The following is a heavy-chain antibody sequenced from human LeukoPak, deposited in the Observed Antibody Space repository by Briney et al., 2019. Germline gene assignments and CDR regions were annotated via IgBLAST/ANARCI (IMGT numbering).Heavy chain of an antibody. D-gene: IGHD3-22*01. V-gene: IGHV5-51*01. CDR3: ARPEYYYDNSGPGVIDY. CDR1: GYSFTSYW. J-gene: IGHJ4*02. Sequence: GESLKISCKGSGYSFTSYWIGWVRQMPGKGLEWMGIIYPGDSDTRYSPSFQGQVTISADKSISTAYLQWSSLKASDTAIYYCARPEYYYDNSGPGVIDYWGQGTLVTVSS. CDR2: IYPGDSDT.